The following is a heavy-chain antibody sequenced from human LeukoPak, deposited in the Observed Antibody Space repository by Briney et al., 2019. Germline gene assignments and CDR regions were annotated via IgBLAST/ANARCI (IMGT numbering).Heavy chain of an antibody. CDR2: IKQDGSEK. V-gene: IGHV3-7*01. J-gene: IGHJ6*03. CDR1: GFTFSSYW. D-gene: IGHD3-10*01. CDR3: ARAAGSGSYYNAYHYYYYYYMDV. Sequence: GGSLRLSCAASGFTFSSYWMSWVRQAPGKGLEWVANIKQDGSEKYYVDSVKGRFTISRDNAKNSLYLQMNSLRAEDTAVYYCARAAGSGSYYNAYHYYYYYYMDVWGKGTSVTVSS.